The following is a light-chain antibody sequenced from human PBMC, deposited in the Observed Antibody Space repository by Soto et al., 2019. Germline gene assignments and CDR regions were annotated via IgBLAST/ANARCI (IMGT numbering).Light chain of an antibody. V-gene: IGKV3-11*01. CDR3: QQRTNWPIT. J-gene: IGKJ5*01. Sequence: EIVLTQSPATLSLSPGERATLSCRASETISGILAWYQQRPGQPPRLLIYATSNRATGVPDRFSGSGSGTDFTLTISGLEPADLGVYYCQQRTNWPITFGQGTRLEIK. CDR2: ATS. CDR1: ETISGI.